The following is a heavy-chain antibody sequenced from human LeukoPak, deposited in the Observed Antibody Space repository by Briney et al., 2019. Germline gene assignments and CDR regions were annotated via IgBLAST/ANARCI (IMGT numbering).Heavy chain of an antibody. J-gene: IGHJ4*02. D-gene: IGHD4-17*01. Sequence: ASETLSLTCTDPGGSISSSYWSWIRQPPGKGLEWIWYIYYSVRTIHSPSLKSRVTISVDTSKIQFSLKLSSVTAADTAVYYCARCPYGDSFFGYWGQGTLVTVSS. V-gene: IGHV4-59*01. CDR2: IYYSVRT. CDR3: ARCPYGDSFFGY. CDR1: GGSISSSY.